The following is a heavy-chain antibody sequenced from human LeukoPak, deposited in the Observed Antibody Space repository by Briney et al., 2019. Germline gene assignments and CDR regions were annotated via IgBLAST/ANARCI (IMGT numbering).Heavy chain of an antibody. CDR2: TYSAGST. Sequence: ASENLSCTCTVSGGSSNYYNWSWIRQPDGKGLVWIGSTYSAGSTDYNPSLKRRVAMSVDTSKNQYSLKLTFLTAADTAVYFCARVSESYDSSGYSGNAFDIWGQGIMVTVSS. D-gene: IGHD3-22*01. J-gene: IGHJ3*02. CDR1: GGSSNYYN. CDR3: ARVSESYDSSGYSGNAFDI. V-gene: IGHV4-4*07.